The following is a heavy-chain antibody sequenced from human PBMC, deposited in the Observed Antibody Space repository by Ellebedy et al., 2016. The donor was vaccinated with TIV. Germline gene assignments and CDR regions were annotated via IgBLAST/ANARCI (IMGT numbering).Heavy chain of an antibody. Sequence: SQTLSLTCAISGDSVSSNSATWNWIRQSPSRGLEWLGRTYYRSKWYNDYAVSVKSRITINPDTSKNQFSLQLNSVTPEDTAVYYCAREVFSSGWYPYYYGMDVWGQGTTVTVSS. D-gene: IGHD6-19*01. J-gene: IGHJ6*02. CDR1: GDSVSSNSAT. CDR3: AREVFSSGWYPYYYGMDV. CDR2: TYYRSKWYN. V-gene: IGHV6-1*01.